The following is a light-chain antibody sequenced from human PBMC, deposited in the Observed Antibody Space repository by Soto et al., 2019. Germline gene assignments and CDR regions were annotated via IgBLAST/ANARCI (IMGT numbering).Light chain of an antibody. CDR3: SSYAGTNNLV. Sequence: QSVLTQPPSASGSLGQSVTISCTGTSSDVGIYKYVSWYQQHPGKAPRLMIYEITKRPSGVPDRFSGSKSGNTASLTVSGLQAEDEADYYCSSYAGTNNLVFGSGTKLTVL. V-gene: IGLV2-8*01. CDR2: EIT. J-gene: IGLJ1*01. CDR1: SSDVGIYKY.